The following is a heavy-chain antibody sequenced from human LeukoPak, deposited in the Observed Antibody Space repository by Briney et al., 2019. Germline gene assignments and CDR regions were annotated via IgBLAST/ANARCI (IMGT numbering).Heavy chain of an antibody. Sequence: SETLSLTCTVSGGSISSSSYYWGWIRQPPGKGLEWIGSIYYSGSTYYNPSLKSRVTISVDTSKNQFSLKLSSVTAADTAVYYCARQPYYYDSSGYWFDYWGQGTLVTAS. CDR2: IYYSGST. V-gene: IGHV4-39*01. CDR3: ARQPYYYDSSGYWFDY. CDR1: GGSISSSSYY. D-gene: IGHD3-22*01. J-gene: IGHJ4*02.